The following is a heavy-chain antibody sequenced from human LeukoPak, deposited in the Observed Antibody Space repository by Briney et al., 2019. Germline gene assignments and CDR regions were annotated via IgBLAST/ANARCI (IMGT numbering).Heavy chain of an antibody. Sequence: ASVKVSCKASGYTFTSYGISLVRQAPGQGLEWMGWISAYNGNTNYAQKLQGRVTMTTDTSTSTAYMELRSLRSDDTAVYYCARVASTSLQTYYGMDVWGQGTTVTVSS. V-gene: IGHV1-18*01. J-gene: IGHJ6*02. D-gene: IGHD2-2*01. CDR3: ARVASTSLQTYYGMDV. CDR2: ISAYNGNT. CDR1: GYTFTSYG.